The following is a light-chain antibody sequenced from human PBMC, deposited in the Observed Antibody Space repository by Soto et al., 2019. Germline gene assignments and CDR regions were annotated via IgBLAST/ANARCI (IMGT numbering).Light chain of an antibody. CDR1: QTISSW. Sequence: DIQMTQSPSTLSVSVGDRVTITCRASQTISSWLAWYQQKPGKAPKLLIYKASSLESGVPSRFSGSGSGTEFTLTISSLQPDDFATYYCQQYNSPYTFGQGTNLEIK. CDR3: QQYNSPYT. CDR2: KAS. V-gene: IGKV1-5*03. J-gene: IGKJ2*01.